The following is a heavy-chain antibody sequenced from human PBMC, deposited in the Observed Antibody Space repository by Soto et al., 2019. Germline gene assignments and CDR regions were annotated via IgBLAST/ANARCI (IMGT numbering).Heavy chain of an antibody. V-gene: IGHV3-23*01. CDR3: VKEIRIFGVVIFDY. Sequence: GSLRLSCAASGFTFSSYAMSWVRQAPGKGLEWVSAISGSGGDTYYVDSVKGRSTTSRDNSKSTLYLQMNSLRADDTAVYYCVKEIRIFGVVIFDYWGQGTLVTVSS. J-gene: IGHJ4*02. D-gene: IGHD3-3*01. CDR2: ISGSGGDT. CDR1: GFTFSSYA.